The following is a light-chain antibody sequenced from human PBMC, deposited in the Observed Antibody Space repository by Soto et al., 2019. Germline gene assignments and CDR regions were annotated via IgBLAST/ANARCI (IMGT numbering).Light chain of an antibody. CDR1: QSISTY. Sequence: DIQMTQSPSSLPASVGDRVTLTCRASQSISTYLNWYQQKPGKAPKLLIYAASNLQSGVPSRLSGSGSGTDFTLTISSLQPEDFATYDWQQSYTIPYTFGQGTKVEIK. J-gene: IGKJ2*01. V-gene: IGKV1-39*01. CDR2: AAS. CDR3: QQSYTIPYT.